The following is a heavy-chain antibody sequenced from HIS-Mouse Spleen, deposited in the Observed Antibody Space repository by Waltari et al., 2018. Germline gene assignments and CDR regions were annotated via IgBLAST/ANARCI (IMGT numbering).Heavy chain of an antibody. Sequence: EVQLVESGGGLIQPGGSLRLSCAASGFTASSNYMSWSRQAPGMGLGWVSVIYSGGSTYYADSVKGRFTISRDNSKNTLYLQMNSLRAEDTAVYYCARDTVIAARSYGMDVWGQGTTVTVSS. CDR3: ARDTVIAARSYGMDV. CDR2: IYSGGST. D-gene: IGHD6-6*01. CDR1: GFTASSNY. V-gene: IGHV3-53*01. J-gene: IGHJ6*02.